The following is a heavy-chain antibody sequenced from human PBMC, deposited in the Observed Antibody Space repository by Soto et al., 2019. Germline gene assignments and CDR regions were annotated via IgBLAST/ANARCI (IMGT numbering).Heavy chain of an antibody. CDR3: ARATDMVHFDY. D-gene: IGHD5-18*01. CDR1: GYTFTSYD. J-gene: IGHJ4*02. Sequence: GASVKVSCKASGYTFTSYDINCVRQAPGQGLEWMGIINPNGGNTGYAQKFQGRVTVTRNTSTSTVYMELSSLRSEDTAVYYCARATDMVHFDYWGQGTLVTVSS. V-gene: IGHV1-46*03. CDR2: INPNGGNT.